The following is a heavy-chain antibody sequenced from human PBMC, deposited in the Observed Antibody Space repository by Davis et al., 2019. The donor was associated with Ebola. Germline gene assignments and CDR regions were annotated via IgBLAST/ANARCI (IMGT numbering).Heavy chain of an antibody. CDR3: ARSPLGNCSGGSCYSQV. CDR2: ISYGGRT. CDR1: GGSISSYY. J-gene: IGHJ4*02. D-gene: IGHD2-15*01. Sequence: MPSETLSLTCTVSGGSISSYYWSWIRQPPGKRLEWIGYISYGGRTSYNPSLKSRIIISEDTAKNQFSLKLSPVTAADTAVYYCARSPLGNCSGGSCYSQVWGQGTLVTVSS. V-gene: IGHV4-59*06.